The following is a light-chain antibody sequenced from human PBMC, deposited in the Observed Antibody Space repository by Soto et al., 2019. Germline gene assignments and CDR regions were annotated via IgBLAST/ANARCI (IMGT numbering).Light chain of an antibody. CDR1: QYVSNK. CDR3: QQDYNLPWT. V-gene: IGKV3D-15*02. CDR2: GAS. J-gene: IGKJ1*01. Sequence: EIVMTQSPATLSVTPGETATLSCRASQYVSNKVAWYQQKPGQAPRLLIYGASSRATGIPDRFSGSGSETDFTLTISSLQPEDFAVYYCQQDYNLPWTFGHGTMV.